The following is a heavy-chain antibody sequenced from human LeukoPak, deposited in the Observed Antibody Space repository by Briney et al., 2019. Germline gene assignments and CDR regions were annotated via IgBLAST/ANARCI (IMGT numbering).Heavy chain of an antibody. Sequence: SETLSLTCAVYGGSFSGYYWSWIRQPPGKGLEWIGEINHSGSTNYNPSLESRVTISVDTSKNQFSLKLSSVTAADTAVYYCARGGIGWDSSGWYLYYFDCWGQGTLVTVSS. V-gene: IGHV4-34*01. CDR1: GGSFSGYY. J-gene: IGHJ4*02. CDR2: INHSGST. D-gene: IGHD6-19*01. CDR3: ARGGIGWDSSGWYLYYFDC.